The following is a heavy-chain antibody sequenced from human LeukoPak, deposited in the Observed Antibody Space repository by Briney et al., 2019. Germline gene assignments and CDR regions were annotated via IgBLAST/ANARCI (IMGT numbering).Heavy chain of an antibody. J-gene: IGHJ4*02. CDR2: INHSGST. Sequence: SETLSLTCAVYGESFSGYYWSWIRQPPGKGLEWIGEINHSGSTNYNPSLKSRVAISVDTSKNQFSLKLSSVTAADTAVYYRARGLGDSSGYYPFDYWGQGTLVTVSS. V-gene: IGHV4-34*01. CDR1: GESFSGYY. CDR3: ARGLGDSSGYYPFDY. D-gene: IGHD3-22*01.